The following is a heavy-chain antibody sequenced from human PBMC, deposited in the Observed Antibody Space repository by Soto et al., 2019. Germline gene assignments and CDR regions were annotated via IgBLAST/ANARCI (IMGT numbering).Heavy chain of an antibody. J-gene: IGHJ4*02. CDR3: AKESWKNYFEN. CDR2: ISGSGDRA. CDR1: GFIFSSYP. Sequence: GGSLRLSCAASGFIFSSYPMSWVRHAPGRGLQWLSTISGSGDRAFYADSVRGRFTISRDSSKNTLYLQMNSLGAEDTAIYYCAKESWKNYFENWGQGTLVTVSS. D-gene: IGHD1-1*01. V-gene: IGHV3-23*01.